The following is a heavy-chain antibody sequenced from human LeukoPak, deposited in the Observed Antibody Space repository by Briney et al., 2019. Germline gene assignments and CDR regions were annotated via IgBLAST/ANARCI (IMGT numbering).Heavy chain of an antibody. V-gene: IGHV3-21*01. CDR3: ARGGTIGHFDY. D-gene: IGHD3-3*01. CDR2: ISSSGTYK. Sequence: PGGSLRLSCAVSGFTFSSYSMSWVRQAPGKGLEWVSSISSSGTYKYYADSVKGRFTISRDNAKNSLYLQMNSLRAEDTAVYYCARGGTIGHFDYWGQGTLVTVSS. J-gene: IGHJ4*02. CDR1: GFTFSSYS.